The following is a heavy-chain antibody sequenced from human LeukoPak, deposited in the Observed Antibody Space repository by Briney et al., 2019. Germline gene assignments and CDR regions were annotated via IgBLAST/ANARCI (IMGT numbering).Heavy chain of an antibody. CDR3: ARGPPPDFDY. CDR2: IYYSGTT. J-gene: IGHJ4*02. Sequence: SETLSLTCTVSGGSISNYFWSWIRQPPGKGLEWIGYIYYSGTTVYNPSLRSPVTISLDTSKNQFSLKLNSVTAADTAVYYCARGPPPDFDYWGRGTLVTVSS. CDR1: GGSISNYF. V-gene: IGHV4-59*12.